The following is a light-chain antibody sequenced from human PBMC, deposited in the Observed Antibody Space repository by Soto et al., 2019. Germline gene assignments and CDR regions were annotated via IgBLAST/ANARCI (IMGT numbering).Light chain of an antibody. Sequence: QSVLTQPASVSGSPGQSITISCTGTSGDIGSYNRVSWYQQHPGKAPKLMIYDVSERPSGVPDRFSGSKSGNTASLTISGLQAEDEADYYCCSYAGTYTGVFGTGTKVTVL. J-gene: IGLJ1*01. CDR1: SGDIGSYNR. CDR3: CSYAGTYTGV. CDR2: DVS. V-gene: IGLV2-11*01.